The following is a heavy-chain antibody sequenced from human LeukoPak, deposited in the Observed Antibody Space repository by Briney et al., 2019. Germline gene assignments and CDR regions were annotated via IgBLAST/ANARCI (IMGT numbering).Heavy chain of an antibody. V-gene: IGHV3-7*01. CDR2: IKQDGSEK. CDR1: GFTFSSYW. D-gene: IGHD3-22*01. J-gene: IGHJ4*02. CDR3: AKFTTYYYDSSGPN. Sequence: PGGSLRLSCAASGFTFSSYWMSWVRQAPGKGLEWVANIKQDGSEKYYVDSVKGRFTISRDNAENSLYLQMNSLRAEDTAVYYCAKFTTYYYDSSGPNWGQGTLVTVSS.